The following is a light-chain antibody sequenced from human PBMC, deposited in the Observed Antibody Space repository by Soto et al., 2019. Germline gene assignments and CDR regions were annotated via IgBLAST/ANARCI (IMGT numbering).Light chain of an antibody. Sequence: EIVLTQSPGTLSLSPGERATLSCGASQSVSSSYLAWYQQKPGQAPSLLIYGASRRATGIPDRFSGSGSGTDFTLTISRLEPEDFAVFYCQQYGSSPITFGQGTRLEIK. J-gene: IGKJ5*01. CDR3: QQYGSSPIT. V-gene: IGKV3-20*01. CDR2: GAS. CDR1: QSVSSSY.